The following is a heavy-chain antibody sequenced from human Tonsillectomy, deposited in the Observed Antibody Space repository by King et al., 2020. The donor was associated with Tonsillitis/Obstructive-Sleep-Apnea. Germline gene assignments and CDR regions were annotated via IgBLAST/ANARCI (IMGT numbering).Heavy chain of an antibody. CDR2: ISSGGSSK. Sequence: VQLVESGGGLVRPGGSLRLSCAASGFTFSDYYMSWIRQAPGKGLEWISYISSGGSSKFYADSVEGRFTISRDNARNSLYLQMISLGAEDTAVYYCARVTHSSYYYMDVWGKGTSATAPS. V-gene: IGHV3-11*01. J-gene: IGHJ6*03. D-gene: IGHD5-18*01. CDR3: ARVTHSSYYYMDV. CDR1: GFTFSDYY.